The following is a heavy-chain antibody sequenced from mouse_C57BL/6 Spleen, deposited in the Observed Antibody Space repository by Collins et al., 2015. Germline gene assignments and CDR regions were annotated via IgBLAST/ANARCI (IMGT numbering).Heavy chain of an antibody. CDR3: TPLYYGPYFDY. CDR2: IRNKTNNHAT. CDR1: GFTFSDAW. V-gene: IGHV6-6*01. Sequence: EVNLEESGGGLVQPRGSMKLSCAASGFTFSDAWMDWVRQSPEKGLEWVAEIRNKTNNHATYYAESVKGRFTISRGDSKNNVYLQMNNLRAEDTGIYYCTPLYYGPYFDYWGQGTTLTVSS. D-gene: IGHD1-1*01. J-gene: IGHJ2*01.